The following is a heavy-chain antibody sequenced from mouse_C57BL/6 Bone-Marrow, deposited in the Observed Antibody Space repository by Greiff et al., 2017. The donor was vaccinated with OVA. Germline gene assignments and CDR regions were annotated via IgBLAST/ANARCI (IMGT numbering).Heavy chain of an antibody. D-gene: IGHD2-4*01. J-gene: IGHJ1*03. CDR3: AREMGLRRYFDV. CDR1: GYSITSGYY. V-gene: IGHV3-6*01. CDR2: ISYDGSN. Sequence: ESGPGLVKPSQSLSLTCSVTGYSITSGYYWNWIRQFPGNKLEWMGYISYDGSNNYNPSLKNRISITRDTSKNQFFLKLNSVTTEDTATYYCAREMGLRRYFDVWGTGTTVTVSS.